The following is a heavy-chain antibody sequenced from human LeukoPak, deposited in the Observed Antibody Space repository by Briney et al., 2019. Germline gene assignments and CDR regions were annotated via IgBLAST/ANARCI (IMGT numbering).Heavy chain of an antibody. D-gene: IGHD5-24*01. J-gene: IGHJ6*02. CDR2: ISSGGRTI. CDR1: GFTFSTYA. Sequence: PGGSLRLSCAASGFTFSTYATTWVRQAPGKGLEWLSYISSGGRTIYYADSVKGRFTISRDNAKNSLYLQMNNLTAEDTAVYYCARDRASRYGMDVWGQGTTVTVSS. CDR3: ARDRASRYGMDV. V-gene: IGHV3-48*04.